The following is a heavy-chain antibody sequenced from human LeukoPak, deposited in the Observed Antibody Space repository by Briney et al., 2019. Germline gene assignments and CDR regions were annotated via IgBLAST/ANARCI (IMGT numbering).Heavy chain of an antibody. Sequence: SETLSLTCAVYGGSFSGDFWSWIRQSPGKGLEWLGEINHGGSTYYNPSLKNRVTISVDTSKNQFSLKLSSVTAADTAVYYCARNIAVAGRGDYMDVWGKGTTVTISS. D-gene: IGHD6-19*01. J-gene: IGHJ6*03. CDR1: GGSFSGDF. CDR2: INHGGST. CDR3: ARNIAVAGRGDYMDV. V-gene: IGHV4-34*01.